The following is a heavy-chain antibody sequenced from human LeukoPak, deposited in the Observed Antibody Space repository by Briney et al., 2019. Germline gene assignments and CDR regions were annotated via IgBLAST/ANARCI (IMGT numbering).Heavy chain of an antibody. Sequence: PGGSLRLSCAASGITFRSYGMHWVRQAPGKGREWVAVISYDGSHKYYGDSVKGRFSISRDNSKNTLYLQMNSLRADDTAVYYCAKGARGDTVTSTVGLNWFDPWGQGTLVTVSS. V-gene: IGHV3-30*18. J-gene: IGHJ5*02. CDR3: AKGARGDTVTSTVGLNWFDP. CDR1: GITFRSYG. CDR2: ISYDGSHK. D-gene: IGHD4-17*01.